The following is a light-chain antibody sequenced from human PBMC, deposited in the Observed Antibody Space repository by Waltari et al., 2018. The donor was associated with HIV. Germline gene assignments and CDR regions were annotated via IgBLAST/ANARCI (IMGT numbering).Light chain of an antibody. V-gene: IGKV3D-20*01. CDR2: DAS. CDR3: QQYGSSLHS. Sequence: EIVLTQSPATLSLSPGERATLSCGASQSVSSSYVAWYQQKPGLAPRLLIYDASRRATGIPDRFSGSGPGTDFTLTISRLEPEDFAVYYCQQYGSSLHSFGQGTKLEIK. J-gene: IGKJ2*03. CDR1: QSVSSSY.